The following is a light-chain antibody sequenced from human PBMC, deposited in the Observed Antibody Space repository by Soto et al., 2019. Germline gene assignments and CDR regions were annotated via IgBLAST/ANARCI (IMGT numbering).Light chain of an antibody. V-gene: IGKV1-5*01. CDR2: DAS. CDR3: QQYYTYWT. CDR1: QSISSW. Sequence: DIQMTQSPSTLSASVGDRVTITCRASQSISSWLAWYQQKPGKAPKLLIHDASFLESGVPSRISGSGSGTEFALTISILQTDDFATYYCQQYYTYWTFGQGTKVEIK. J-gene: IGKJ1*01.